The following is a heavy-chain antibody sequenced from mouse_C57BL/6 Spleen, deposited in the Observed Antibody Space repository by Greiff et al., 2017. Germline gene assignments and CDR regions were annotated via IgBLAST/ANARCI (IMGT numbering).Heavy chain of an antibody. D-gene: IGHD2-5*01. CDR3: ARSDYSNYVGFAY. CDR1: GYAFSSSW. J-gene: IGHJ3*01. CDR2: IYPGDGDT. V-gene: IGHV1-82*01. Sequence: VQLQQSGPELVKPGASVKISCKASGYAFSSSWMNWVKQRPGKGLEWIGRIYPGDGDTNYNGKFKGKATLTADKSSSTAYMQLSSLTSEDSAVYFCARSDYSNYVGFAYWGQGTLVTVSA.